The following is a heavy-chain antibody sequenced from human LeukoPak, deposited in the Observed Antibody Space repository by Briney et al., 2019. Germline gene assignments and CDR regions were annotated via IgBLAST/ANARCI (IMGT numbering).Heavy chain of an antibody. J-gene: IGHJ4*02. CDR1: GASVSSGPYY. D-gene: IGHD1-26*01. V-gene: IGHV4-61*01. CDR3: ARETAERYRGSYFDY. CDR2: WEN. Sequence: SETLSLTCTVSGASVSSGPYYWSWIRQPPGEGLEWIGWENNYNVSLKSRVIISVDRSKNQFSLTFISVTAADTAVYFCARETAERYRGSYFDYWGQGALVTVSS.